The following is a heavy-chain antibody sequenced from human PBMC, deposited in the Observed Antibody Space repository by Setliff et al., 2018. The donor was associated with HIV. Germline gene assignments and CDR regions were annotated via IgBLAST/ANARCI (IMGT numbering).Heavy chain of an antibody. CDR1: GYTFSAYY. V-gene: IGHV1-2*02. J-gene: IGHJ6*03. D-gene: IGHD3-10*01. CDR3: ARKRKDYYGSGSSSGFYYYYHMDV. Sequence: VASVKVSCKASGYTFSAYYVHWVRQAPGQGLEWMGWMNPNSGGASYEQMFQGRVNMTRDSSINTAYLELNNLTSDDSAIYYCARKRKDYYGSGSSSGFYYYYHMDVWGQGTTVTVS. CDR2: MNPNSGGA.